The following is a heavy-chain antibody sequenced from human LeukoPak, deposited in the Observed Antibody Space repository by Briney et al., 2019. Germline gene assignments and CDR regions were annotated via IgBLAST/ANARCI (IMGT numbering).Heavy chain of an antibody. V-gene: IGHV3-48*03. Sequence: GGSLRLSCAASGFTFSTDDMNWIRQASGKGLEWVSYISSSGYSIYYADSVKGRFTISRDNANKSLYLQMNSLRAEDTAVYYCAREGSSYAPSLPFYFDSWGQGTLVTV. CDR1: GFTFSTDD. CDR3: AREGSSYAPSLPFYFDS. CDR2: ISSSGYSI. J-gene: IGHJ4*02. D-gene: IGHD3-10*01.